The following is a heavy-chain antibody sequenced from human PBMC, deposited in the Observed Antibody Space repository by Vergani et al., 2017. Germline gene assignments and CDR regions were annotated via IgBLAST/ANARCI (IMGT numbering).Heavy chain of an antibody. V-gene: IGHV4-39*01. D-gene: IGHD6-19*01. CDR2: IYYSGST. J-gene: IGHJ5*02. Sequence: QLQLQESGPGLVKPSATLSLTCSVSGASIRSSNYYWGWIRQHPGKGLEWIAIIYYSGSTYYNPSLKSRVTISVDTSKNQFSLKLSSVTAADTAVYFCARHSTVEWLVKLGWIDPWGQGILVTISS. CDR1: GASIRSSNYY. CDR3: ARHSTVEWLVKLGWIDP.